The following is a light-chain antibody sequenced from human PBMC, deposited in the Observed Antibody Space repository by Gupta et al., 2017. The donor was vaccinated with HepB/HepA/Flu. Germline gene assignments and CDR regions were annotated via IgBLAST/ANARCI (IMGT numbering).Light chain of an antibody. V-gene: IGKV3-11*01. Sequence: EVLLTQSPATLSLSAGERATLSCRASQNVDQYLVWYQQRPGQAPRLLIYDASNRATGIPSRFSGSGYGTDFTLTISNLEPEDFAIYYCQQRKIWPPLTFGGETKVGIK. J-gene: IGKJ4*01. CDR2: DAS. CDR1: QNVDQY. CDR3: QQRKIWPPLT.